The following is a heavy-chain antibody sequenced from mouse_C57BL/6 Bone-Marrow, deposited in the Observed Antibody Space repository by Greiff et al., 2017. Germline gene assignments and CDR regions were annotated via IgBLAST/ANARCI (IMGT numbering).Heavy chain of an antibody. CDR2: INYDGSST. CDR3: ARGGQRPYFDV. J-gene: IGHJ1*03. Sequence: EVQRVESEGGLVQPGSSMKLSCTASGFTFSDYYMAWVRQVPEKGQEWVANINYDGSSTCYLDSLKSRFIISRDNAKNILYLQMSSLKSEDTATYYCARGGQRPYFDVWGTGTTVTVSS. V-gene: IGHV5-16*01. CDR1: GFTFSDYY.